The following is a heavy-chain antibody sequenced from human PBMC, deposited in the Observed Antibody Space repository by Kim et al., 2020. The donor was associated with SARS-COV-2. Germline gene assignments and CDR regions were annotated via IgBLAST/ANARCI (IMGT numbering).Heavy chain of an antibody. CDR3: ARTVEQLVLYYWYFDL. D-gene: IGHD6-6*01. CDR1: GFTFSSYW. V-gene: IGHV3-7*01. Sequence: GGSLRLSCAASGFTFSSYWMSWVRQAPGKGLEWVANIKQDGSEKYYVDSVKGRFTISRDNAKNSLYLQMNSLRAEDTAVYYCARTVEQLVLYYWYFDLWGRGTLVTVSS. J-gene: IGHJ2*01. CDR2: IKQDGSEK.